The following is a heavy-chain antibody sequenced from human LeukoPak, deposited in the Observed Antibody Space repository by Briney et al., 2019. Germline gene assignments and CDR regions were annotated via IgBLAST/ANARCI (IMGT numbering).Heavy chain of an antibody. CDR2: IRSDGSEK. CDR1: GFIFSNYG. D-gene: IGHD3-22*01. CDR3: AKHDSSSVY. J-gene: IGHJ4*02. Sequence: GGSLRLSCAVSGFIFSNYGMHWVRQAPGKGLEWVAFIRSDGSEKNYAGSVKGRFTISRDNSKNTLYVQMNSLRADDTAVYYCAKHDSSSVYWGQGTLVTVSS. V-gene: IGHV3-30*02.